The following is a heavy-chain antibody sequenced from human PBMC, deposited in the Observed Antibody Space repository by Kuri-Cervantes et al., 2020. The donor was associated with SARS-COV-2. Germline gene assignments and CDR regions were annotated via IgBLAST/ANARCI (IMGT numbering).Heavy chain of an antibody. Sequence: ASVKVPCKASGYTFSNYGFSWVRQAPGQGLEWMGWVSSYTGNTDYAQKFLGRITMTADKSTTTADLELRSLRSDDTAVYYCARVNWDVPFTTLDYWGQGTRVTVSS. CDR2: VSSYTGNT. CDR3: ARVNWDVPFTTLDY. J-gene: IGHJ4*02. V-gene: IGHV1-18*04. CDR1: GYTFSNYG. D-gene: IGHD1-1*01.